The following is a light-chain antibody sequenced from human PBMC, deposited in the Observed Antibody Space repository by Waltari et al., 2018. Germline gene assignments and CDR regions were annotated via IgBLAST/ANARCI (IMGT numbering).Light chain of an antibody. V-gene: IGKV3-15*01. CDR1: QSFNGN. J-gene: IGKJ2*01. CDR3: QQYTEWPYT. Sequence: EIVMTQSPATLSVSPGERATVSCRASQSFNGNLAWYQHKQGQAPRLLIYAASTRATGTPCRFSGGGSGTEFTLTISSLQSEDFAIYYCQQYTEWPYTFGQGTKLEIK. CDR2: AAS.